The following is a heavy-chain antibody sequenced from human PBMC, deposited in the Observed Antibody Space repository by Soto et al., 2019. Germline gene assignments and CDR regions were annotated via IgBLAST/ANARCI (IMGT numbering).Heavy chain of an antibody. CDR3: ARVRTEYAGLDY. CDR1: GGSISSSSYY. D-gene: IGHD2-2*01. J-gene: IGHJ4*02. Sequence: SETLSLTCTVSGGSISSSSYYWGWIRQPPGKGLESIGCVCNSGSTNYNPSLKSRVAISVDTSKNQFSLRLTSVTAADTAVYFCARVRTEYAGLDYWGQGTLVTVSS. CDR2: VCNSGST. V-gene: IGHV4-39*07.